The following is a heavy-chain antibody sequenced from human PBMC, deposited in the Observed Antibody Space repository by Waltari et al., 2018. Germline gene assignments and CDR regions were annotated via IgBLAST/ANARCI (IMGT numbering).Heavy chain of an antibody. CDR2: IRGSGGST. CDR3: AKWAGGGYYDSSGYPFDY. D-gene: IGHD3-22*01. V-gene: IGHV3-23*01. Sequence: EVQLLESGGGLVQPGGSLRLSCAASGFTFSGYAMSWVRQAPGKGLEWVSAIRGSGGSTYYADSVKGRFTISRDNSKNTLYLQMNSLRAEDTAVYYCAKWAGGGYYDSSGYPFDYWGQGTLVTVSS. CDR1: GFTFSGYA. J-gene: IGHJ4*02.